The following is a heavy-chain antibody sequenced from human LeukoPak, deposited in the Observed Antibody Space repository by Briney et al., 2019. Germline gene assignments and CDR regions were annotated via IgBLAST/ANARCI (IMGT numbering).Heavy chain of an antibody. CDR3: AKIIVGADTEFENDP. D-gene: IGHD1-26*01. CDR1: GFTFSSYA. V-gene: IGHV3-23*01. J-gene: IGHJ5*02. CDR2: ISGSGGST. Sequence: PGGSLRLSCAASGFTFSSYAMSWVRQAPGKGLEWVSAISGSGGSTYYADSVKGRFTISRDNSKNTLYLQMNSLGAEDTAVYYCAKIIVGADTEFENDPWGQGTLVTVSS.